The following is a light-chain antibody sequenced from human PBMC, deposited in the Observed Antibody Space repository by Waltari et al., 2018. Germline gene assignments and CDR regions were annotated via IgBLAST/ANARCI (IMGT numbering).Light chain of an antibody. CDR1: QSISSY. Sequence: DIQMTQSPSSLSASVGDRVTITCRASQSISSYLNWYQQKPGKAPKLLIYAAPSLQSGVPSRFSGSGSGTDFTLTISSLQPEDFATYYCQQSYSTLGTFGQGTKLEIK. V-gene: IGKV1-39*01. CDR3: QQSYSTLGT. CDR2: AAP. J-gene: IGKJ2*01.